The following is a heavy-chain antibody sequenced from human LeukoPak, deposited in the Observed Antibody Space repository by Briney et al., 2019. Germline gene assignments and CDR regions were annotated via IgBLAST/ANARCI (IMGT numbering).Heavy chain of an antibody. CDR2: INSDGSST. J-gene: IGHJ6*02. Sequence: GGSLRLSCAASGFTFGSYWMHWVRQAPGKGLVWVSRINSDGSSTSYADSVKGRSTISRDNAKNTLYLQMNSLRAEDTAVYYCARDKRYSYGLDYSMDVWGQGTTVTVSS. CDR1: GFTFGSYW. V-gene: IGHV3-74*01. D-gene: IGHD5-18*01. CDR3: ARDKRYSYGLDYSMDV.